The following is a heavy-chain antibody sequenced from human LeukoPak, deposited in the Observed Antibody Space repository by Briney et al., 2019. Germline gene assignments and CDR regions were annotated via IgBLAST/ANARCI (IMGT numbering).Heavy chain of an antibody. CDR3: AKPPSQTNYDFWSGYSSQRYYYYGMDV. V-gene: IGHV3-23*01. Sequence: PGGSLGLSCAASGFTFSSYVMSWVRQAPGKGLEWVSAISGSGGSTYYADSVKGRFTISRDNSKNTLYLQMNSLRAEDTAVYYCAKPPSQTNYDFWSGYSSQRYYYYGMDVWGQGTTVTVSS. CDR2: ISGSGGST. D-gene: IGHD3-3*01. J-gene: IGHJ6*02. CDR1: GFTFSSYV.